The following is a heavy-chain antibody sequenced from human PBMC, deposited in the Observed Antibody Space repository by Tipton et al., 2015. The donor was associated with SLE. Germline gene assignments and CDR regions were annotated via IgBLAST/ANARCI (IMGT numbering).Heavy chain of an antibody. CDR3: ATYYLYNWFDP. V-gene: IGHV4-34*01. CDR2: INHSGST. J-gene: IGHJ5*02. D-gene: IGHD3-10*01. CDR1: GGSFSGYY. Sequence: TLSLTCAVYGGSFSGYYWSWIRQPPGKGLEWIGEINHSGSTNYNPSLKSRVTISVDTSKNQFSLKLSSVTAADTAVYYCATYYLYNWFDPWGQGTLVTVSS.